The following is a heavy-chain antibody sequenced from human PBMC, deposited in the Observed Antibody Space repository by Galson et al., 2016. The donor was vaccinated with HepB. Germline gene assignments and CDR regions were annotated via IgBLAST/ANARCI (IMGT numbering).Heavy chain of an antibody. Sequence: SVKVSCKASGFTFTSSAVRWVRQARGQRLEWIGWIVVGSGNTNYAQKFQERVTITRDMSTSTAYMELSSLRSEDTAVYYCAAEGEYDFGSGAFDIWGQGTMVTVSS. J-gene: IGHJ3*02. V-gene: IGHV1-58*01. CDR3: AAEGEYDFGSGAFDI. D-gene: IGHD3-3*01. CDR2: IVVGSGNT. CDR1: GFTFTSSA.